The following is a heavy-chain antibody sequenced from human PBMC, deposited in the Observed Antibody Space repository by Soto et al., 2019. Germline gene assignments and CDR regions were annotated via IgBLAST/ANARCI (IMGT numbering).Heavy chain of an antibody. V-gene: IGHV3-23*01. Sequence: EVQLLESGGGLVQPGGSLRLSCAASGFTFSSYSMSWVRQAPRRGLEWVSAISGGGGNTYYADSVKGRFTISRDNSKNTLFLEVNSLRADDSAVYYCAKKSPYGGDEYWGQGTLVTVSS. D-gene: IGHD2-21*01. CDR1: GFTFSSYS. CDR2: ISGGGGNT. CDR3: AKKSPYGGDEY. J-gene: IGHJ4*02.